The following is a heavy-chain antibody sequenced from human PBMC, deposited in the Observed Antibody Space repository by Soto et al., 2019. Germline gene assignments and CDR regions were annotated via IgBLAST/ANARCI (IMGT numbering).Heavy chain of an antibody. Sequence: LSLSCSASGFIFSESTIYWVRQVPGKGLEAISAVSTSGRSTYYADSAKDRFTISRDNSKNTLFLQMGSLRPEDTAIYYCVKQAHGLDGVAFDYWGQGTQVTVSS. CDR1: GFIFSEST. V-gene: IGHV3-64D*06. CDR2: VSTSGRST. CDR3: VKQAHGLDGVAFDY. J-gene: IGHJ4*02. D-gene: IGHD2-15*01.